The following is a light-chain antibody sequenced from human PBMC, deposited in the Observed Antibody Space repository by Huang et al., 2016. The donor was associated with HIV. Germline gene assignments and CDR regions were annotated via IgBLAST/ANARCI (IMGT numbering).Light chain of an antibody. CDR2: GAS. V-gene: IGKV3-15*01. CDR3: QQYNNWPIT. J-gene: IGKJ5*01. Sequence: EVVMTQSLAILSVSPGERAALSCRASQSVNTNLAWYQQRPGQAPRLLIHGASTRATVIPARFSGSGSGTEFTLTISSLQSEDFAVYYCQQYNNWPITFGQGTRLEIK. CDR1: QSVNTN.